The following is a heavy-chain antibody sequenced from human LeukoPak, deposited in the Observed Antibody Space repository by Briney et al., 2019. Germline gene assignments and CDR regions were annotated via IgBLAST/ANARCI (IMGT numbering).Heavy chain of an antibody. J-gene: IGHJ4*02. V-gene: IGHV3-30*03. CDR3: AGKVASGY. CDR2: ISSDGNTR. CDR1: GFTFSDHH. D-gene: IGHD5-12*01. Sequence: GSLRLSCAASGFTFSDHHIDWVRQSPGKGLEWVAVISSDGNTRYYADSVQGRFTISRDNSKNTLDLQMNSLRAEDTAVYYCAGKVASGYWGQGTLVTVSS.